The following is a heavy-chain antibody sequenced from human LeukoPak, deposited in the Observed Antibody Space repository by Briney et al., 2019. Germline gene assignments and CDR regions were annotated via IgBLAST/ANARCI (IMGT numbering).Heavy chain of an antibody. CDR1: GFTFSDYF. CDR3: ARSGREATEIDY. Sequence: GGSLRLSCAASGFTFSDYFMSWVRQAPGRGLEWLSYINGRGTYIDYAESLKGRITISRDNAQNSLYLQMNSLRVEDTAVYYCARSGREATEIDYWGQGTLVTVSS. CDR2: INGRGTYI. V-gene: IGHV3-11*06. J-gene: IGHJ4*02. D-gene: IGHD1-1*01.